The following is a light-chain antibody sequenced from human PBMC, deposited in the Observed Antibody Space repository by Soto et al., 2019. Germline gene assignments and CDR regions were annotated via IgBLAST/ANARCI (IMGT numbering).Light chain of an antibody. J-gene: IGKJ2*01. CDR1: QGISSY. CDR3: QQLNSYPYT. Sequence: DIQLTQSPSFLSASVGDRVTITCRASQGISSYLAWYQQKPGKAPKLLFYAASTLQSGVPSRFSGSGSATEFTLTISSLQPEDFATYYCQQLNSYPYTFGQGTKLEIK. CDR2: AAS. V-gene: IGKV1-9*01.